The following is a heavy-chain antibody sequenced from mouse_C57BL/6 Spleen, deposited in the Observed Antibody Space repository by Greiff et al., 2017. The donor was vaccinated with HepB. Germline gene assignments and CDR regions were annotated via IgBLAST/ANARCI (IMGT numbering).Heavy chain of an antibody. V-gene: IGHV1-22*01. D-gene: IGHD2-4*01. CDR3: ARWITTGYYYAMDY. Sequence: EVQLQQSGPELVKPGASVKMSCKASGYTFTDYNMHWVKQSHGKSLEWIGYINPNNGGTSYNQKFKGKATLTVNKSSSTAYMELRSLTSEDSAVYYCARWITTGYYYAMDYWGQGTSVTVSS. CDR2: INPNNGGT. J-gene: IGHJ4*01. CDR1: GYTFTDYN.